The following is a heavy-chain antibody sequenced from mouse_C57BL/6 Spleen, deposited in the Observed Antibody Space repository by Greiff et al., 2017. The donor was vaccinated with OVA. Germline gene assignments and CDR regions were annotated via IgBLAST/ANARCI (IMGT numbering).Heavy chain of an antibody. D-gene: IGHD2-4*01. CDR1: GYSFTGYY. CDR2: INPSTGGT. CDR3: ARNYDYDEGAWFAY. V-gene: IGHV1-42*01. J-gene: IGHJ3*01. Sequence: EVKLQQSGPELVKPGASVKISCKASGYSFTGYYMNWVKQSPEKSLEWIGEINPSTGGTTYNQKFKAKATLTVDKSSSTAYMQLKSLTSEDSAVYYCARNYDYDEGAWFAYWGQGTLVTVSA.